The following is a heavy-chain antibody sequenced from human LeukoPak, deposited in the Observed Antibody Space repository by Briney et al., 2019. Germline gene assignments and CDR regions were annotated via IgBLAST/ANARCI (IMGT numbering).Heavy chain of an antibody. CDR2: IYHSGST. Sequence: PSETLSLTCTVSGYSISSGYYWGWIRQPPGKGLEWIGSIYHSGSTYYSPSLKSRVTISVDTSKNQFSLKLSSVTAADTAVYYCARAIVVVPAAMWFDPWGQGTLVTVSS. J-gene: IGHJ5*02. CDR3: ARAIVVVPAAMWFDP. V-gene: IGHV4-38-2*02. D-gene: IGHD2-2*01. CDR1: GYSISSGYY.